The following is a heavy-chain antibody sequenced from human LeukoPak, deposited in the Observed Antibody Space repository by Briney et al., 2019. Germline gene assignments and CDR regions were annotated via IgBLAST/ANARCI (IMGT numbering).Heavy chain of an antibody. CDR3: ARELAYSNYVEY. Sequence: SQTLSLXCTVSGGSISRGSYCWSWIRQPAGKGLEWIGRICTSGSTNYNPSLKSRVTISVDTSKNQFSLKLSSVTAADTAVYYRARELAYSNYVEYWGQGTLVTVSS. J-gene: IGHJ4*02. CDR2: ICTSGST. CDR1: GGSISRGSYC. D-gene: IGHD4-11*01. V-gene: IGHV4-61*02.